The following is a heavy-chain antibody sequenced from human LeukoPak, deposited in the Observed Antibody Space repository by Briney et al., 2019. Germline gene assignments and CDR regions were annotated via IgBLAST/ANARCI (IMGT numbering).Heavy chain of an antibody. J-gene: IGHJ5*02. CDR2: INHSGST. Sequence: SETLSLTCAVYGGSFSGYYWSWIRQPPGKGLEWIGEINHSGSTNYNPSLKSRVTISVDTSKNQFSLKLSSVTAADTAVYYCAGDFRAANWFDPWGQGTLVTVSS. D-gene: IGHD3-10*01. CDR1: GGSFSGYY. V-gene: IGHV4-34*01. CDR3: AGDFRAANWFDP.